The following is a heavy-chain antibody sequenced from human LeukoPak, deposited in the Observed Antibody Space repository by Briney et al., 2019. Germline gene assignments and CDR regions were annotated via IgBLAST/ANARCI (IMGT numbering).Heavy chain of an antibody. V-gene: IGHV4-59*01. CDR1: GGSISSYY. CDR2: IYYSAST. Sequence: PSETLSLTCTVSGGSISSYYWSWIRQPPGKGLEWIGYIYYSASTNYNPSLKSRVTISVDTSKNQFSLKLSSVTAADTAVYYCARRGVCSGGSCYYKEHWFDPWGQGTLVTVSS. D-gene: IGHD2-15*01. CDR3: ARRGVCSGGSCYYKEHWFDP. J-gene: IGHJ5*02.